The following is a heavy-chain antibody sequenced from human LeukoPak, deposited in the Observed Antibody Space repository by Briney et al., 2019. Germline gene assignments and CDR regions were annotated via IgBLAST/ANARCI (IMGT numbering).Heavy chain of an antibody. CDR2: IRFDGSNK. CDR1: GFTFSAYG. CDR3: AKMDGGNLGDY. J-gene: IGHJ4*02. D-gene: IGHD4-23*01. Sequence: GGSLRLSCAASGFTFSAYGMHWVRQAPGRGLEWVAFIRFDGSNKYYADSVKGRFIISRDDSRNMLYLQMNSLRIEDTAVYYCAKMDGGNLGDYWGQGTLVTVSS. V-gene: IGHV3-30*02.